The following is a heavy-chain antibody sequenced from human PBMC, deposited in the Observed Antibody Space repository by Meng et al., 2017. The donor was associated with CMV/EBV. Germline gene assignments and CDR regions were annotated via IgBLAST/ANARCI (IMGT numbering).Heavy chain of an antibody. CDR1: GYSISSGYY. J-gene: IGHJ5*02. D-gene: IGHD3-16*01. V-gene: IGHV4-38-2*02. CDR3: ARVGVGYDSAFDP. Sequence: ETLSLTCTVSGYSISSGYYWGWIRQPPGKGLEWIGSIYHSGSTYYNPSLKSRVTISVDTSKNQFSLKLSSVTAADTAVYYCARVGVGYDSAFDPWGQGTLVTVSS. CDR2: IYHSGST.